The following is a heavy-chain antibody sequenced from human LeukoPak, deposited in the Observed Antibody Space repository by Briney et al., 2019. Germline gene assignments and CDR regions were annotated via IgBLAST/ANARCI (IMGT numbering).Heavy chain of an antibody. CDR3: ARDRQWTGGFDP. D-gene: IGHD6-19*01. Sequence: PSETLSLTCTVSGGSISSYFWSWIRQTPGKGLEWIGYIYYSGSTYYNPSLQSRTTISVDTSENQFSLKLTSVTAADTAVYYCARDRQWTGGFDPWGQGILVTVSS. CDR1: GGSISSYF. V-gene: IGHV4-59*01. CDR2: IYYSGST. J-gene: IGHJ5*02.